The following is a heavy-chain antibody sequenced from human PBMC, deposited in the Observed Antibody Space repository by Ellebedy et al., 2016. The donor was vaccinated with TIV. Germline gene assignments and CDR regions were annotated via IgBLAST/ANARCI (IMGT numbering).Heavy chain of an antibody. D-gene: IGHD1-26*01. CDR2: IWYNGRLK. V-gene: IGHV3-33*01. J-gene: IGHJ6*02. CDR1: GFNFRNYH. CDR3: AREVEGGQGDMDV. Sequence: PGGSLRLSCGASGFNFRNYHMHWVRQAPGKGLEGVALIWYNGRLKYYADSMKGRFSISRDNFRNALYLQINALRDDDTGVYYCAREVEGGQGDMDVWGQGTTVTVSS.